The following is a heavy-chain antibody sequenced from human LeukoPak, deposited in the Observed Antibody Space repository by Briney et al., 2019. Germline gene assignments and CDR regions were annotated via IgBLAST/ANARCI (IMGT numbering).Heavy chain of an antibody. CDR1: GGSISSYY. J-gene: IGHJ4*02. D-gene: IGHD5-18*01. V-gene: IGHV4-59*08. CDR3: ARLGLLVDAAMGFDY. CDR2: IYYSGST. Sequence: SETLSLTCIVSGGSISSYYWSWIRQPPGKGLEWIGYIYYSGSTNYNPSLKSRVTISVDTSKDQFSLKLSSVTAADTAVYYCARLGLLVDAAMGFDYWGQGTLVTVSS.